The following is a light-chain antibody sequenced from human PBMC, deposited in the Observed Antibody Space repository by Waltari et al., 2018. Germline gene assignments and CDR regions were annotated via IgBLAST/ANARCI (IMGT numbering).Light chain of an antibody. CDR2: AAS. CDR3: LQHKTYPHT. CDR1: QAISEF. J-gene: IGKJ2*01. Sequence: DIQMTQSPSAMSASVGDRVTITCRASQAISEFLAWFQQRPGKAPKRLIYAASSLQIGVPSRFRGSGHGTEFTLTISSLQPEDFATYYCLQHKTYPHTFGQGTRVEIK. V-gene: IGKV1-17*03.